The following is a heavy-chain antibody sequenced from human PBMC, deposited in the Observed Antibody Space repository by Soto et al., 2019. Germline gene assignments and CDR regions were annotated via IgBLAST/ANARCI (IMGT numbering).Heavy chain of an antibody. V-gene: IGHV4-30-2*01. J-gene: IGHJ4*02. D-gene: IGHD3-22*01. CDR3: ASSSYYYDSSGYFYN. CDR1: GGYISSGGYS. CDR2: IYHSGST. Sequence: SETLSLTCAVSGGYISSGGYSWSWIRQPPGKGLEGIGYIYHSGSTYYNPSLKSRVTIAVDRSKNKFSMKLSSGTAADTAVYYCASSSYYYDSSGYFYNWGQGTLVTVSS.